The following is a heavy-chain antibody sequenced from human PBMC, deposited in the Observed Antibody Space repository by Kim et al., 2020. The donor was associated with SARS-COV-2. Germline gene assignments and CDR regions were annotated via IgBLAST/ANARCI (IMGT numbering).Heavy chain of an antibody. Sequence: RYSPALQGQVPLSADQSISTAYLQWSSLKASDTAMYYCARLSSGSYHFDYWGQGTLVTVSS. J-gene: IGHJ4*02. V-gene: IGHV5-51*01. D-gene: IGHD1-26*01. CDR3: ARLSSGSYHFDY.